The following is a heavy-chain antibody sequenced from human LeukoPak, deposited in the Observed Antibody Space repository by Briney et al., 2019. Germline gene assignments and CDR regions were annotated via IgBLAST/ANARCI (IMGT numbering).Heavy chain of an antibody. CDR3: AKDRDYCGSGSPYFDY. CDR2: ISYDGTNK. V-gene: IGHV3-30*18. J-gene: IGHJ4*02. D-gene: IGHD3-10*01. CDR1: GFTFSTYW. Sequence: GGSLRLSCAASGFTFSTYWMHWVRQAPGKGLEWLAFISYDGTNKHYADSVKGRFTISRDNSKNTVYVQMNSLRAEDTAVYYCAKDRDYCGSGSPYFDYWGQGTLVTVSS.